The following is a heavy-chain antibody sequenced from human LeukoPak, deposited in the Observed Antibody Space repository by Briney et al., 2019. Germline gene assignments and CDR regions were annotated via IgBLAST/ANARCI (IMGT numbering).Heavy chain of an antibody. V-gene: IGHV3-23*01. D-gene: IGHD3-22*01. CDR3: ARDFYDSTGYYYDY. Sequence: GGSLRLSCAASGFSFRDYTMSWVRQAPGKGLEWISAISASGDKTCFADSVKGRFTISRANSKGTLYLQMNSLRAEDTALYYCARDFYDSTGYYYDYWGQGTLVTVSS. CDR2: ISASGDKT. J-gene: IGHJ4*02. CDR1: GFSFRDYT.